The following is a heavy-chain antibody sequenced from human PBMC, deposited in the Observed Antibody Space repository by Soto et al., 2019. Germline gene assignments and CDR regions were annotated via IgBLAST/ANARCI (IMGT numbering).Heavy chain of an antibody. CDR3: ARGRRSNYNPWHYFDY. CDR2: ISSSGSTI. CDR1: GFTFSDYY. V-gene: IGHV3-11*01. J-gene: IGHJ4*02. Sequence: GGSLRLSCAASGFTFSDYYMSWIRQAPGKGLEWVSYISSSGSTIYYADSVKGRFTISRDNAKNSLYLQMNSLRAEDTAVYYCARGRRSNYNPWHYFDYWGQGTLVTVSS. D-gene: IGHD3-10*01.